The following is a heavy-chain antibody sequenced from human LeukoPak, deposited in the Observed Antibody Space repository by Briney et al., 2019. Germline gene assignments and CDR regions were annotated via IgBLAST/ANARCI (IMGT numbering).Heavy chain of an antibody. V-gene: IGHV1-69*13. J-gene: IGHJ4*02. CDR2: IIPIFGTA. CDR3: ARSDGYCSGGSCYSFDY. CDR1: GGTFSSYA. Sequence: ASVKVSCKASGGTFSSYAISWVRQAPGQGLEWMGGIIPIFGTANYAQKFQGRVTITADESTSTAYMELSSLRSEDTAVYYCARSDGYCSGGSCYSFDYWGQGTLVTVSS. D-gene: IGHD2-15*01.